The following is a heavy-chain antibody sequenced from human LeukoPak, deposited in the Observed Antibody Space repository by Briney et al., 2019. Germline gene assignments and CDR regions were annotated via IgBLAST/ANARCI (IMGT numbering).Heavy chain of an antibody. V-gene: IGHV1-2*04. D-gene: IGHD6-13*01. CDR1: GYTFTGYY. J-gene: IGHJ3*02. Sequence: ASVKVSCKASGYTFTGYYMHWVRQAPGQGLEWMGWINPNSGGTNYAQKFQGWVTMTRDTSISTAYMELSRLRSDDTAVYYCATYSSTWYWAFDIWGQGTMVTVSS. CDR2: INPNSGGT. CDR3: ATYSSTWYWAFDI.